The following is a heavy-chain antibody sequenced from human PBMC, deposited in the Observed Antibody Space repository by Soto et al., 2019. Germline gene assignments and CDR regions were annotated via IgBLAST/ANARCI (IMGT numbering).Heavy chain of an antibody. CDR3: ARDRGGYSYGLANV. J-gene: IGHJ6*02. CDR2: IGTAGDT. V-gene: IGHV3-13*01. CDR1: GFTFSSYD. Sequence: WGSLRLSCAASGFTFSSYDMHWVRQATGKGLEWVSAIGTAGDTYYPGSVKGRFTISRENAKNSLYLQMNSLRAGDTAVYYCARDRGGYSYGLANVWGQGTTVTVSS. D-gene: IGHD5-18*01.